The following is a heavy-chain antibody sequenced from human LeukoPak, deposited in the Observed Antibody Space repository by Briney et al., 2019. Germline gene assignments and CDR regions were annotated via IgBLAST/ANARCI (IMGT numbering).Heavy chain of an antibody. CDR2: ISYDGSNK. J-gene: IGHJ5*02. D-gene: IGHD2-21*02. CDR1: EFTFSNYA. CDR3: ARVSERLLPSFKWFDP. V-gene: IGHV3-30-3*01. Sequence: GGSLRLSCAASEFTFSNYAMHWVRQAPGKGLEWVAVISYDGSNKYYADSVKGRFTISRDNSKNTLYLQMNSLRPEDTALYYCARVSERLLPSFKWFDPWGQGTLVTVSP.